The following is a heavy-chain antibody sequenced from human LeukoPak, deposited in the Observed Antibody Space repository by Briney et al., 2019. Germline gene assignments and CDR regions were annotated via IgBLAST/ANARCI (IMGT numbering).Heavy chain of an antibody. CDR1: GFTFSSYA. Sequence: GGSLRLSCAASGFTFSSYAMSWVRQAPGKGLEWVSAISGSGGSTYYADSVKGRFTISRDNSKNTLYLQMNSLRAEDTAVYYCAKAPQLYSSGWYVGIDYWGQGTLVTVSS. CDR2: ISGSGGST. CDR3: AKAPQLYSSGWYVGIDY. J-gene: IGHJ4*02. D-gene: IGHD6-19*01. V-gene: IGHV3-23*01.